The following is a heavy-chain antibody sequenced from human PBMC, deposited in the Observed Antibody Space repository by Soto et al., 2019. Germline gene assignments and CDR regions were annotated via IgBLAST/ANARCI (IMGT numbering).Heavy chain of an antibody. V-gene: IGHV4-31*11. D-gene: IGHD2-21*02. J-gene: IGHJ4*02. CDR3: PTPGGSQHDFFCASVY. Sequence: SETLSLTCAVSGDSIATAGYYWSWVRQSPXKGLEWLGYIRYPGATYHNPSLKSRLTLSVDTSKNHFSLNLTSMTPADTAVDYCPTPGGSQHDFFCASVYWGQGAQVTVSS. CDR1: GDSIATAGYY. CDR2: IRYPGAT.